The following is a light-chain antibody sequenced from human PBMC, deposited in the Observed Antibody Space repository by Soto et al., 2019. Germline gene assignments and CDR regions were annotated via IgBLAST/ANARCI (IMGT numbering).Light chain of an antibody. Sequence: EIVLTQSPGTLSLSPGERATLSCRASQRVSSNYLAWYQQKPGQAPRLLIYGTSSRATGIPDRFRGSTSGSETDFTLTIDRLAPEDFAVYYCQQYGSSLELSFGGGTKVEIK. V-gene: IGKV3-20*01. CDR3: QQYGSSLELS. CDR2: GTS. J-gene: IGKJ4*01. CDR1: QRVSSNY.